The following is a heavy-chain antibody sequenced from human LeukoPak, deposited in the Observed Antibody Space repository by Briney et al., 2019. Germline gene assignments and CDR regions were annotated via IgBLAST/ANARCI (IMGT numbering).Heavy chain of an antibody. CDR3: AGQWGY. D-gene: IGHD1-26*01. V-gene: IGHV4-39*01. J-gene: IGHJ4*02. Sequence: SETLSLTCTVSGGSISTTGYYWGWIRQPPGKGLEWIGSFSYSGSTYYNPSLKGRVTISVDTSKHQFSLKLSSVTAADTAVYYCAGQWGYWGQGTLVTVSS. CDR2: FSYSGST. CDR1: GGSISTTGYY.